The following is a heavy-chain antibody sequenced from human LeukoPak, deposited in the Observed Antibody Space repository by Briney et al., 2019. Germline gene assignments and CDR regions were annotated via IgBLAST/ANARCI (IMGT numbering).Heavy chain of an antibody. CDR3: ARELYDSPDY. D-gene: IGHD3-22*01. CDR2: IKGDGSST. J-gene: IGHJ4*02. Sequence: GGSLRLSCAASGFTFSSYWMHWVRQAPGKGLVWVSRIKGDGSSTSYADSVKGRFTISRDNSKNTLYLQMNSLRAEDTAVYYCARELYDSPDYWGQGTLVTVSS. V-gene: IGHV3-74*01. CDR1: GFTFSSYW.